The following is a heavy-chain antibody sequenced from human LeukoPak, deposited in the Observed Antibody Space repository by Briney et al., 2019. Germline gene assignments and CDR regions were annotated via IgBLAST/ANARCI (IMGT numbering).Heavy chain of an antibody. J-gene: IGHJ4*02. CDR3: AKVRSITMIVVVIPHFDY. CDR1: GFTFSSYA. D-gene: IGHD3-22*01. Sequence: GGSLRLSCAASGFTFSSYAMSWVRQAPGKGLEWVSAISGSGGSTYYADSVKGRFTISRDNSKNTLYLQMNGLRAEDTAVYYCAKVRSITMIVVVIPHFDYWGQGTLVTVSS. CDR2: ISGSGGST. V-gene: IGHV3-23*01.